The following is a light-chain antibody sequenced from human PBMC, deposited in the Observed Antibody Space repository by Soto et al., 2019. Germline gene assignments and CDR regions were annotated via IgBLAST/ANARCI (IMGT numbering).Light chain of an antibody. Sequence: QSALTQPRSVSGSPGQSVTISCTGTSSDVGTYDFVSWYQQHPGKAPRLMIYEVSKRPSGVPDRFSGSKSGNTASLTVSGLQAEDEADYYCSSYAGSNNVVFGGGTKVTVL. CDR2: EVS. CDR3: SSYAGSNNVV. V-gene: IGLV2-8*01. CDR1: SSDVGTYDF. J-gene: IGLJ2*01.